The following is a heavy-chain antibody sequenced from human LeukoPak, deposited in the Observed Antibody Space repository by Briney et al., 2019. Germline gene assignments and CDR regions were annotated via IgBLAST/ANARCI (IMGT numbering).Heavy chain of an antibody. CDR3: AELGITMIGGV. Sequence: GGSLRLSCAASGFTFSSYWMHWVRQAPGKGLVWVSRINSDGSSTSYADSVKGRFTISRDNAKNTLYLQMNSLRAEDTAVYYCAELGITMIGGVWGKGSTVTISS. CDR2: INSDGSST. CDR1: GFTFSSYW. J-gene: IGHJ6*04. V-gene: IGHV3-74*01. D-gene: IGHD3-10*02.